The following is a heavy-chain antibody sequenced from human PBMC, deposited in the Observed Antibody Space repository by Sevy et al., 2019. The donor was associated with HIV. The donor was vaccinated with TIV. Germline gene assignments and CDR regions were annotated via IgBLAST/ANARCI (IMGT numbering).Heavy chain of an antibody. J-gene: IGHJ4*02. CDR3: ARVAVEYCTNDCYHRFDH. V-gene: IGHV3-30*04. D-gene: IGHD2-8*01. CDR2: ISYDGNYK. CDR1: GFTFPIYS. Sequence: GGSLRLSCVASGFTFPIYSVLWVRQAPGKGLEWLTLISYDGNYKYYADSVKGQFTISRANSNNILYLQMSSLRVEDTALYFCARVAVEYCTNDCYHRFDHWGLGTLVTVSS.